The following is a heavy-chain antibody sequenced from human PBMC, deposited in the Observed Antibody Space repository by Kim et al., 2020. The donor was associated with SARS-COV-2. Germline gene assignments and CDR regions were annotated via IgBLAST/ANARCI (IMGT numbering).Heavy chain of an antibody. Sequence: GGSLRLSCAASGFTFSSYGMHWVRQAPGKGLEWVAVIWYDGSNKYYADSVKGRFTISRDNSKNTLYLQMNSLRAEDTAVYYCAKDGYCSSTSCSMGDYYYYYGMDVWGQGTTVTVSS. V-gene: IGHV3-33*06. J-gene: IGHJ6*02. CDR1: GFTFSSYG. CDR3: AKDGYCSSTSCSMGDYYYYYGMDV. CDR2: IWYDGSNK. D-gene: IGHD2-2*01.